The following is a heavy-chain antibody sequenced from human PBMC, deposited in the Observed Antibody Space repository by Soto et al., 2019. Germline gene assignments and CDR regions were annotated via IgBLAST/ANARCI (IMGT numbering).Heavy chain of an antibody. J-gene: IGHJ5*02. CDR3: AREVAATRRPNWFDP. Sequence: QVQLVQSGAEVKKPGASVKVSCKASGYTFTSYYMHWVRQAPGQGLEWMGIINPSGGSTSYAQKFQGRVTMTRDTSTSTVYMELSSLRSEDTAVYSCAREVAATRRPNWFDPWGQGTLVTVSS. CDR1: GYTFTSYY. CDR2: INPSGGST. V-gene: IGHV1-46*01. D-gene: IGHD2-15*01.